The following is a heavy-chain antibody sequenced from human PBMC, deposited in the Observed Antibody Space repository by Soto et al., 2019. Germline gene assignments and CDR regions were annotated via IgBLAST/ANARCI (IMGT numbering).Heavy chain of an antibody. CDR2: LAFDGSNK. CDR1: GFTFSSYA. V-gene: IGHV3-30-3*01. CDR3: ARDKSAFGVASNFDY. J-gene: IGHJ4*02. D-gene: IGHD3-3*01. Sequence: QVQLVESGGGVVHPGRSLRLSCAASGFTFSSYAMHWVRQAPGQGLEWVAVLAFDGSNKYFAHSVKGRFTISRDNSKNTMYLQRSSLRVEDTAVYYCARDKSAFGVASNFDYWGQGTLATVSS.